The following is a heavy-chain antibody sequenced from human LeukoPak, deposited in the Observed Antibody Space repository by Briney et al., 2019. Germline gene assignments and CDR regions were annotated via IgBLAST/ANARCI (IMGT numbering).Heavy chain of an antibody. CDR1: GGSFSGYY. CDR2: INHSGST. J-gene: IGHJ4*02. CDR3: ACTPGYSYGYSFDY. D-gene: IGHD5-18*01. Sequence: SETLSLTCAVYGGSFSGYYWSWIRQPPGKGLEWIGEINHSGSTNYNPSLKSRVTISVDTSKNQFSLKLSSVTAADTAVYYCACTPGYSYGYSFDYWGQGTLATVSS. V-gene: IGHV4-34*01.